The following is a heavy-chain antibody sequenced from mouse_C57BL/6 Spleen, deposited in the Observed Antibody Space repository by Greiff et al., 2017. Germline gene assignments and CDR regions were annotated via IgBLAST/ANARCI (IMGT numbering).Heavy chain of an antibody. CDR2: IRNKANGYTT. J-gene: IGHJ1*03. V-gene: IGHV7-3*01. D-gene: IGHD2-4*01. CDR3: ARSYDYDWYFDV. Sequence: DVMLVESGGGLVQPGGSLSLSCAASGFTFTDYYMSWVRQPPGKALEWLGFIRNKANGYTTEYSASVKGRFTISRDNSQSILYLQMNALRAEDSATYYCARSYDYDWYFDVWGTGTPVTVSS. CDR1: GFTFTDYY.